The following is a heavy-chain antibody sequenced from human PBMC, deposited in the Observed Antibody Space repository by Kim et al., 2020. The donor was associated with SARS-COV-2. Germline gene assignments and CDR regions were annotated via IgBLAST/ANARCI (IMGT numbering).Heavy chain of an antibody. D-gene: IGHD3-3*01. V-gene: IGHV4-59*01. CDR2: IYYSGST. CDR3: ARGVLITIFGVVREFDY. J-gene: IGHJ4*02. CDR1: GGSISSYY. Sequence: SETLSLTCTVSGGSISSYYWSWIRQPPGKGLEWIGYIYYSGSTNYNPSLKSRVTISVDTSKNQFSLKLSSVTAADTAVYYCARGVLITIFGVVREFDYWGQGTLVIVSS.